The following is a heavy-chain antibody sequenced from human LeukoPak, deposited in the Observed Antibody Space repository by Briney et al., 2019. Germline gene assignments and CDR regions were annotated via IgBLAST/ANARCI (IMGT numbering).Heavy chain of an antibody. V-gene: IGHV1-2*02. J-gene: IGHJ4*02. CDR2: INPNSGGT. D-gene: IGHD1-14*01. CDR3: ARVSPVYRMLSY. Sequence: ASVKVSCKASGYTFTGYYMHWVRQAPGQGLEWMGWINPNSGGTNYAQKFQGRVTMTRDTSISTAYMELSRLRSDDTAVYYCARVSPVYRMLSYWGQGTLVTVSS. CDR1: GYTFTGYY.